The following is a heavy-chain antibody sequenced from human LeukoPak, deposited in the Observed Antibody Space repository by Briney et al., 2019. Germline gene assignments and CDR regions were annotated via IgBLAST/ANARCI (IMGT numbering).Heavy chain of an antibody. V-gene: IGHV4-4*02. CDR1: GDSINSLDL. CDR3: AGLVGRYSSGLYYYYFDY. J-gene: IGHJ4*02. D-gene: IGHD3-22*01. Sequence: SGTLSLTCTVSGDSINSLDLWSWVRQPPGKGLEWIGEMYLSGTTHSNPSVKSRVTISIDKSKNQFFLNLSSVTAADTAVYYCAGLVGRYSSGLYYYYFDYWARGPWSPSPQ. CDR2: MYLSGTT.